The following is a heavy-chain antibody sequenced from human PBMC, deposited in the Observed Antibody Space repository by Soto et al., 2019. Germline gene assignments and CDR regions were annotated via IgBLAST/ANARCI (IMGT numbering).Heavy chain of an antibody. CDR2: INHSGST. CDR3: AREARYFDWFEGGYFDY. CDR1: GGSFSGYY. D-gene: IGHD3-9*01. V-gene: IGHV4-34*01. Sequence: PSETLSLTCAVYGGSFSGYYWSWIRQPPGKGLEWIGEINHSGSTNYNPSLKSRVTISVDTSKNQFSLKLSSVTAADTAVYYCAREARYFDWFEGGYFDYWGQGTLVTVSS. J-gene: IGHJ4*02.